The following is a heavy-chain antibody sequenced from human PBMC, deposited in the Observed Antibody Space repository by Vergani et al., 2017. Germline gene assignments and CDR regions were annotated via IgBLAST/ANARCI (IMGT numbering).Heavy chain of an antibody. V-gene: IGHV3-21*01. CDR3: AREMSNEGFDY. J-gene: IGHJ4*02. CDR1: GFTFSSYW. CDR2: IGSSGPYI. D-gene: IGHD4-11*01. Sequence: EVQLVESGGGLVQPGGSLRLSCAASGFTFSSYWMHWVRQAPGKGLVWVSFIGSSGPYINYADSVKGRFTISRDNAKNSLFLQMSSLKVEDTGVYYCAREMSNEGFDYWGQGTRVTVS.